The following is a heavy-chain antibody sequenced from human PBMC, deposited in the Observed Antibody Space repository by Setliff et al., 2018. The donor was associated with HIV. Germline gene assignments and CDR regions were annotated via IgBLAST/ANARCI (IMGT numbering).Heavy chain of an antibody. CDR3: ARDRAGDAFDI. J-gene: IGHJ3*02. CDR1: GYTFTTYG. V-gene: IGHV1-18*01. Sequence: ASVKVSCKASGYTFTTYGINWVRQAPGQGLEWMGWSSAYNGNTNYAQKLQGRVTMTTDTSTSTAYMELRSLRSDDTAVYYCARDRAGDAFDIWAQGTMVTVSS. CDR2: SSAYNGNT. D-gene: IGHD3-10*01.